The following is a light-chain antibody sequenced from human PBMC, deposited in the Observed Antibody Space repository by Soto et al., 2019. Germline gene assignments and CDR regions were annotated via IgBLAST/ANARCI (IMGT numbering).Light chain of an antibody. CDR2: EVS. CDR1: SSDIGAYIY. V-gene: IGLV2-8*01. J-gene: IGLJ1*01. Sequence: ALTQPPSASGSPGQSVTISCTGTSSDIGAYIYVSWYQQHPGKAPKLMISEVSRRPSGVPERFSGSKSGNTASLTVSGLQADDEAHYYCSSYAGSNNFVFGTGTKV. CDR3: SSYAGSNNFV.